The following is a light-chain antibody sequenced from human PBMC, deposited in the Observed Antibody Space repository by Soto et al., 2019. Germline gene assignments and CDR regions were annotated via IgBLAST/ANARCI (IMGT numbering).Light chain of an antibody. CDR3: QQYKSFSLT. Sequence: DIQMTQSPSTLSASVGDRVTITCRASQSIDSWLAWYQQKPGKAPKLLIYKTSNSESGVPSRFSVSGSGTEFSLTISSLQPDDFATYYCQQYKSFSLTFGGGTRVEVK. CDR2: KTS. CDR1: QSIDSW. J-gene: IGKJ4*01. V-gene: IGKV1-5*03.